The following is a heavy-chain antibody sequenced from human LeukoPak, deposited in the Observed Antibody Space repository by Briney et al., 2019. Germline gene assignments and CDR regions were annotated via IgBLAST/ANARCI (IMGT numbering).Heavy chain of an antibody. Sequence: SGTLSLTCAVSGGSISSSNWWSWVRQPPGRGLEWIGEIYHSGSTNYNPSLKSRVTISVDKSKNQFSLKLSSVTAADTAVYYCARVSDYYGSGSYRYYFDYWGQGTLVTVSS. CDR2: IYHSGST. CDR3: ARVSDYYGSGSYRYYFDY. J-gene: IGHJ4*02. V-gene: IGHV4-4*02. D-gene: IGHD3-10*01. CDR1: GGSISSSNW.